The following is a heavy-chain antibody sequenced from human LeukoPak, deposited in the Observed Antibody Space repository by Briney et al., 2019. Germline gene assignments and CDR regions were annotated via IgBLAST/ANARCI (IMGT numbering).Heavy chain of an antibody. CDR1: GYSFTGYW. CDR2: IYPGDSDT. CDR3: ARHAIAADWWTDQDKWYFDL. J-gene: IGHJ2*01. V-gene: IGHV5-51*01. D-gene: IGHD6-25*01. Sequence: GESLKISCKGSGYSFTGYWIGWVRQMPGKGLEWMGIIYPGDSDTRYSPSFQGQVTISADKSISTAYLQWSSLKASDTAMYYCARHAIAADWWTDQDKWYFDLWGRGTLVTVSS.